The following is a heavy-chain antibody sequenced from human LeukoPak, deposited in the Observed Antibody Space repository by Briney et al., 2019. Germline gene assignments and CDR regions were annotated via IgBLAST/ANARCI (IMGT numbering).Heavy chain of an antibody. CDR1: GYTFTGYY. Sequence: LGASVKVSCKASGYTFTGYYMHWVRQAPGQGLEWMGWINPNSGGTNYAQKFQGRVTMTRDTSISTAYMELSRLRSDDTAVYYCARITGTTDGWFDPWGQGTLVTVSS. D-gene: IGHD1-20*01. CDR3: ARITGTTDGWFDP. V-gene: IGHV1-2*03. J-gene: IGHJ5*02. CDR2: INPNSGGT.